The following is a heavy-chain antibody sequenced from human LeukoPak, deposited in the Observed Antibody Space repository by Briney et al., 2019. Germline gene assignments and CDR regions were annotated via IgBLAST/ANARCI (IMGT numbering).Heavy chain of an antibody. CDR3: ARAIRGSAVDAGDR. CDR2: IKNDGSEE. D-gene: IGHD3-10*01. J-gene: IGHJ4*02. V-gene: IGHV3-7*01. CDR1: GFTFSRYW. Sequence: GGSLRLSCAASGFTFSRYWMRWVRQAPGKGLEGVANIKNDGSEEYYVDSVKGRFTISRDNARNSLFLQMNSLTVEDTAVYYCARAIRGSAVDAGDRWGQGTLVTVSS.